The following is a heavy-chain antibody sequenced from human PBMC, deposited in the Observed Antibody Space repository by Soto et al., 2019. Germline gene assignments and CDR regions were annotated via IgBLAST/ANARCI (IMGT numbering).Heavy chain of an antibody. CDR2: TYYRSKWYN. D-gene: IGHD2-2*01. V-gene: IGHV6-1*01. CDR1: GDSVSSNSAA. CDR3: ARERGYCSSTSCYYYYYYGMDV. Sequence: SQTLSLTCAISGDSVSSNSAAWNWIRQSPSRGLEWLGRTYYRSKWYNDCAVSVKSRITINPDTSKNQFSLQLNSVTPEDTAVYYCARERGYCSSTSCYYYYYYGMDVWGQGTTVTVSS. J-gene: IGHJ6*02.